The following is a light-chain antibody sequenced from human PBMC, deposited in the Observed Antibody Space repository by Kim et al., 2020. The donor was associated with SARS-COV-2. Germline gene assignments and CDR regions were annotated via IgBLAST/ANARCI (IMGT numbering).Light chain of an antibody. Sequence: GKSITIPWYRSSYNSGSKYVCCLQQTTATAHKLLIYRSNQRASGVAARFSGSKSGSSASLAISGLRSGDEADCYCAAWDHSLSGPVFGGGNQLTVL. V-gene: IGLV1-47*01. CDR2: RSN. CDR1: SYNSGSKY. CDR3: AAWDHSLSGPV. J-gene: IGLJ3*02.